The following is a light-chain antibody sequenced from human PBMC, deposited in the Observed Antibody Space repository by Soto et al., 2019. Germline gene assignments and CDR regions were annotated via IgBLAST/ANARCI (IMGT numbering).Light chain of an antibody. CDR3: CSYAGSYTFYV. V-gene: IGLV2-11*01. Sequence: SALTQPRSVSGSPGQSVTISCTGTSSDVGGYNYVSWYQQHPGKAPKLMIYDVSKRPSGVPDRFSGSKSGNTASLTISGLQAEDEADYYCCSYAGSYTFYVFGTGTKVTVL. CDR2: DVS. J-gene: IGLJ1*01. CDR1: SSDVGGYNY.